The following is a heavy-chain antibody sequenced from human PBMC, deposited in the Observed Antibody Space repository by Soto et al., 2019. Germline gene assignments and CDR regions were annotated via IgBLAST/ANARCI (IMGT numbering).Heavy chain of an antibody. V-gene: IGHV3-23*01. CDR3: AKLGTMGGFDS. Sequence: EVQLLESGGGLVQPGGSMRLSCAASGFTFSSFAMSWVRQAPGKGLEWLAGITFRGDNTYYADSVKGRFTLSRDNSRNWLDLEMNSLQVEDTALYYCAKLGTMGGFDSWGQGTLLTVSS. CDR2: ITFRGDNT. CDR1: GFTFSSFA. D-gene: IGHD1-7*01. J-gene: IGHJ4*02.